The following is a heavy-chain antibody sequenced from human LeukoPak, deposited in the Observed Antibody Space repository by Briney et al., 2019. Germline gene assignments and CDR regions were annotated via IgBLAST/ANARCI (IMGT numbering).Heavy chain of an antibody. V-gene: IGHV4-59*01. CDR2: IYYSGST. CDR3: ARVGDYYDSSGVRWFDP. J-gene: IGHJ5*02. D-gene: IGHD3-22*01. CDR1: GGSISSYY. Sequence: SETLSLTCTVSGGSISSYYWSWIRQPPGKGLEWIGYIYYSGSTNYNPSLKSRVTISVDTSKNQFSLKLSSVTAADTAVYYCARVGDYYDSSGVRWFDPWGQGTLVTVSS.